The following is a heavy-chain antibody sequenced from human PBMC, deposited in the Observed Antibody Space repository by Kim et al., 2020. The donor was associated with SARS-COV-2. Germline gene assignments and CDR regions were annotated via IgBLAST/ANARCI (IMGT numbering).Heavy chain of an antibody. CDR1: GGSISRGGYF. J-gene: IGHJ4*02. V-gene: IGHV4-31*03. CDR2: IHDGGTT. D-gene: IGHD3-10*01. CDR3: ARGRDGGWVFDY. Sequence: SETLSLTCTASGGSISRGGYFWTWIRQLPGKGLEWIGQIHDGGTTYYNPSLKSRVMTSIDTSKNQFSLRMSSVTAADTAVYYCARGRDGGWVFDYWGQGTLVTVSS.